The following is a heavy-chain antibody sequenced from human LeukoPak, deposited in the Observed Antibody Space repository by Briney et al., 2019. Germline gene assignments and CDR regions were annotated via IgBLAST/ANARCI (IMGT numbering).Heavy chain of an antibody. CDR1: GYTFTSYG. J-gene: IGHJ5*02. Sequence: ASVKVSCKASGYTFTSYGISWVRQTPGQGLEWMGWISAYNGNTNYAQKLQGRVTMTTDTSTSTAYTELRSLRSDDTAVYYCARDIRWFDPWGQGTLVTVSS. CDR2: ISAYNGNT. CDR3: ARDIRWFDP. V-gene: IGHV1-18*01.